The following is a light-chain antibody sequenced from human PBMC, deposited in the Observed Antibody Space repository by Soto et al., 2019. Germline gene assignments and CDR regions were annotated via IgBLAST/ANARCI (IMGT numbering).Light chain of an antibody. CDR1: QGISSY. CDR3: QHYYSYPT. J-gene: IGKJ1*01. V-gene: IGKV1-8*01. Sequence: AIRMTQSPSSFSASTGDRVTITCRASQGISSYLAWYQQKTGKAPKLLIYAASTLQSGVPSRFSGSGSATDFTLTISCLQSEDFATYYCQHYYSYPTFGQGTKVEIK. CDR2: AAS.